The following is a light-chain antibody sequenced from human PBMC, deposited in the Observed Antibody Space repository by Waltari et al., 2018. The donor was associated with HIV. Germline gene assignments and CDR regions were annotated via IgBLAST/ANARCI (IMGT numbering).Light chain of an antibody. J-gene: IGLJ3*02. V-gene: IGLV1-44*01. Sequence: QSVLTQPPSASGTPGQRIIISCSGSTSNIGLNNVNWYQQLPGTTPRPLMHINIQRPSGVPDRFSGSRSGTSASLAISGLQSEDEADYYCSAWDASLGAWMFGGGTKLTVL. CDR2: INI. CDR3: SAWDASLGAWM. CDR1: TSNIGLNN.